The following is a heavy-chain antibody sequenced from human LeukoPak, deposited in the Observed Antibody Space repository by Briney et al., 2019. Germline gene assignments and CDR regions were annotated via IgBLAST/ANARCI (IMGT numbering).Heavy chain of an antibody. CDR1: GYTFTSYY. Sequence: ASVKVSCKASGYTFTSYYMHWVRQAPGQGLERMGIINPSGGSTSYAQKFQGRVTMTRDMSTSTVYMELSSLRSEDTAVYYCARVGGSYIHWFDPWGQGTLVTVSS. D-gene: IGHD1-26*01. J-gene: IGHJ5*02. CDR2: INPSGGST. V-gene: IGHV1-46*01. CDR3: ARVGGSYIHWFDP.